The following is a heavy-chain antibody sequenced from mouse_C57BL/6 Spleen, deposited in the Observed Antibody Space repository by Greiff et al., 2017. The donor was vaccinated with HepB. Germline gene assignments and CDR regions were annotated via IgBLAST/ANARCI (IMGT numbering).Heavy chain of an antibody. CDR1: GYSITSGYY. Sequence: EVKLVESGPGLVKPSQSLSLTCSVTGYSITSGYYWNWIRQFPGNKLEWMGYISYDGSNNYNPSLKNRISNTRDTSKNQFFLKLNSVTTEDTATYYCASFYYFDYWGQGTTLTVSS. CDR3: ASFYYFDY. CDR2: ISYDGSN. J-gene: IGHJ2*01. V-gene: IGHV3-6*01.